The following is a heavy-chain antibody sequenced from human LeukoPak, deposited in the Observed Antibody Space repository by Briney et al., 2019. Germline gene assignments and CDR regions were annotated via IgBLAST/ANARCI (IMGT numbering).Heavy chain of an antibody. CDR3: ATSTIFGVALGDY. Sequence: SETLSLTCTVSGGSMSSYYWSWIRQPPGKGLEWIGYIYYSGSTNYNPSLKSRVTISVDTSKNQFSLKLSSVTAADTAVYYCATSTIFGVALGDYWGQGTLVTVSS. J-gene: IGHJ4*02. V-gene: IGHV4-59*01. CDR1: GGSMSSYY. CDR2: IYYSGST. D-gene: IGHD3-3*01.